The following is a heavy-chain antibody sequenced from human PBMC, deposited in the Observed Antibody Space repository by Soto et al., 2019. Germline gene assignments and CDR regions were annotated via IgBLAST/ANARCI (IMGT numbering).Heavy chain of an antibody. D-gene: IGHD5-18*01. V-gene: IGHV1-69*13. CDR1: GGTFSSYA. CDR3: ARSRRGYSYGYSHVY. J-gene: IGHJ4*02. Sequence: SVKVSCKASGGTFSSYAISWVRQAPGQGLEWMGGIIPIFGTANYAQKFQGRVTITADESTSTAYMELSSLRSEDTAVYYCARSRRGYSYGYSHVYWGQGTLVTVSS. CDR2: IIPIFGTA.